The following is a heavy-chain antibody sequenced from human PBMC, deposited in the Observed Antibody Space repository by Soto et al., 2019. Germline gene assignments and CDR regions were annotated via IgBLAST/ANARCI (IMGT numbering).Heavy chain of an antibody. D-gene: IGHD2-2*03. CDR2: IYHSGRT. CDR1: GGSIRSSNW. CDR3: AMDVELATIGSVDY. Sequence: QVQLLESGPGLVKVSGTLSLTCAVSGGSIRSSNWWSWVRQPPGKGLEWIGEIYHSGRTNYNPSLRSRVTMSVDKSKNQFSLKLTSVTAADTAVYYCAMDVELATIGSVDYWGQGALVIVSS. J-gene: IGHJ4*02. V-gene: IGHV4-4*02.